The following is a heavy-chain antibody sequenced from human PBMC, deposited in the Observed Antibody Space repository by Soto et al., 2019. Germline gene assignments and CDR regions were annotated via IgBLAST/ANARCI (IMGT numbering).Heavy chain of an antibody. CDR3: ARLGGYPYYGMDV. CDR1: GGPISSSSYY. Sequence: SETLSLTCTVSGGPISSSSYYWGWIRQPPGKGLEWIGSIYYSGSTYYNPSLKSRVTISVDTSKNQFSLKLSSVTAADTAVYYCARLGGYPYYGMDVWGQGTTVTVSS. J-gene: IGHJ6*02. CDR2: IYYSGST. V-gene: IGHV4-39*01. D-gene: IGHD1-26*01.